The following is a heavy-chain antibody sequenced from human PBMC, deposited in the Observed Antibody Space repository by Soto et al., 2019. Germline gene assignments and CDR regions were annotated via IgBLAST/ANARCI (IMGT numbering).Heavy chain of an antibody. CDR3: AIEQQLVPEDYYYYGMDV. V-gene: IGHV4-34*01. D-gene: IGHD6-13*01. Sequence: QVQLQQWGAGLLKPSETLSLTCAVYGGSFSGYYWSWIRQPPGKGLEWIGEINHSGSTNYNPSLKSRVTISVDTSKNQFSLKLSSVTAADTAVYYCAIEQQLVPEDYYYYGMDVWGQGTTVTVSS. CDR1: GGSFSGYY. CDR2: INHSGST. J-gene: IGHJ6*02.